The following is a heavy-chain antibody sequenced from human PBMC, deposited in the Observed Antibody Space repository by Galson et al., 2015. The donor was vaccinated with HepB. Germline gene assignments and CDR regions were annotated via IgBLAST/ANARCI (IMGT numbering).Heavy chain of an antibody. V-gene: IGHV1-69*13. CDR1: GGTFSSYA. CDR2: NIPIFGTA. Sequence: SVKVSCKASGGTFSSYAISWVRQAPGQGLEWMGGNIPIFGTANYAQKFQGRVTITADESTSTAYMALSSLRSEDTAVYYCARSTSCPHCYYYMDVWGKGTTVTVSS. J-gene: IGHJ6*03. CDR3: ARSTSCPHCYYYMDV. D-gene: IGHD2-2*01.